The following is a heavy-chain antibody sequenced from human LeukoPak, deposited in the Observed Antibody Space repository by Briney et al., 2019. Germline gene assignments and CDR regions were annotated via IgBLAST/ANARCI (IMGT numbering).Heavy chain of an antibody. CDR1: GFIFDHYA. J-gene: IGHJ4*02. CDR2: ISWHSGFI. V-gene: IGHV3-9*01. Sequence: GGSLRLSCEASGFIFDHYAMHWVRQAPGKGLEWVSSISWHSGFINYADSVKGRFTISRDNAKSSLYLQMNSLRADDTALYYCAKDNWGLDKGFLDYWGQGTLVTVSS. CDR3: AKDNWGLDKGFLDY. D-gene: IGHD2-21*01.